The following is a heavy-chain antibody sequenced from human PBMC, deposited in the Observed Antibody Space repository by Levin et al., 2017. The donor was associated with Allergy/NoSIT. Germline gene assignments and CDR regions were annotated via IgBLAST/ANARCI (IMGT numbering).Heavy chain of an antibody. V-gene: IGHV3-53*01. D-gene: IGHD3-16*01. J-gene: IGHJ4*02. Sequence: ETLSLTCAVSGFTVSTNYMSWVRQAPGKGVEWVSLIYSDGTTRYADAVRGRFSISRDNSKNTLYLQMNTLRVDDTAVYYCARDGGVRGPFDYWGQGTLVTVSS. CDR2: IYSDGTT. CDR1: GFTVSTNY. CDR3: ARDGGVRGPFDY.